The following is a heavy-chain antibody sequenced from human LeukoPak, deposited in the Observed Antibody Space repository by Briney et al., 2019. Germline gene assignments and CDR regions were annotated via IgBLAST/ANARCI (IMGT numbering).Heavy chain of an antibody. D-gene: IGHD3-10*01. CDR1: GGSISSSSYY. CDR3: ATHLGSSGSYPFDY. V-gene: IGHV4-39*01. Sequence: SETLSLTCTVSGGSISSSSYYWGWIRQPPGKGLEWIGSIYYSGSTYYNSSLKSRVTMSVDMSKNQFSLILTSATAADTAVYYCATHLGSSGSYPFDYWGQGTLVTVFS. CDR2: IYYSGST. J-gene: IGHJ4*02.